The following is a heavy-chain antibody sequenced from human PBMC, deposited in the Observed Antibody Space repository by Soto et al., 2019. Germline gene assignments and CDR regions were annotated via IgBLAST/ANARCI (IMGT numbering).Heavy chain of an antibody. V-gene: IGHV5-51*01. CDR2: IYPGDSDT. J-gene: IGHJ3*01. D-gene: IGHD3-10*01. CDR3: ARLPGVRGVFDGFNV. Sequence: GESLKISCKGSGYTFTDYWIGWVRQLPGKGLEWMGIIYPGDSDTRYSPSFQGHVTISADKSISTAYLQWSSLKASDTAMYFCARLPGVRGVFDGFNVWGQGTMVTVSS. CDR1: GYTFTDYW.